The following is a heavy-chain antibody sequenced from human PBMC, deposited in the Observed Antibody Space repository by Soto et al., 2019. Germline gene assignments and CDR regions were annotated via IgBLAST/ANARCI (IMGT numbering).Heavy chain of an antibody. J-gene: IGHJ6*04. CDR3: ARVGGYSSSWYGLTAGANNYYYYGMDV. Sequence: PGGSLRLSCAASGFTFSSYGMHWVRQAPGKGLEWVAVIWYDGSNKYYADSVKGRFTISRDNSKNTLYLQMNSLRAEDTAVYYCARVGGYSSSWYGLTAGANNYYYYGMDVWGKGTTVTVSS. CDR2: IWYDGSNK. D-gene: IGHD6-13*01. CDR1: GFTFSSYG. V-gene: IGHV3-33*01.